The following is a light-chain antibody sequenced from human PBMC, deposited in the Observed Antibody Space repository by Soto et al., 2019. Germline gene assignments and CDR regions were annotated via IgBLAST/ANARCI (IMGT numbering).Light chain of an antibody. CDR3: SSFSRSTPLV. V-gene: IGLV2-14*03. CDR1: SSDVGAYNY. CDR2: DVT. Sequence: QSALTQPASVSGSPGQSITISCTGTSSDVGAYNYVSWYQRHPGTAPKLIIYDVTLRPSGVSNRFFGSKSGNTASLTISGLQAEDEADFYCSSFSRSTPLVFGTGTKLTVL. J-gene: IGLJ1*01.